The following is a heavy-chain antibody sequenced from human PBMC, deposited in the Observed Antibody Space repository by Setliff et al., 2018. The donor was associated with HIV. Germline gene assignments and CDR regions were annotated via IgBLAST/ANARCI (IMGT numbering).Heavy chain of an antibody. V-gene: IGHV4-34*01. J-gene: IGHJ4*02. Sequence: SETLSLXCAVYGGSFSGYYWSWIRQPPGKGLECIGEINHSGSTNHNPSLKSRVTISVDTSKKQFSLRLSHVTAADTAVYYCARQGAVTGHSFDYWGQGALVTVSS. D-gene: IGHD6-19*01. CDR2: INHSGST. CDR1: GGSFSGYY. CDR3: ARQGAVTGHSFDY.